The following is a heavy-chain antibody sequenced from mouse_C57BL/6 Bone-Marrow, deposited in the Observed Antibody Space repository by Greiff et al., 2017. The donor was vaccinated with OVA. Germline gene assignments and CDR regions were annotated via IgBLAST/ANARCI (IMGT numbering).Heavy chain of an antibody. J-gene: IGHJ3*01. D-gene: IGHD2-4*01. V-gene: IGHV2-2*01. Sequence: QVQLQQSGPGLVQPSQSLSITCTVSGFSLTSYGVHWIRQSPGKGLEWLGVIWSGGSTDYNAAFISRLSISKDNSKSQVFFKRNSLQADDTAIYYCASYYDYRGFAYWGQGTLVTVSA. CDR2: IWSGGST. CDR3: ASYYDYRGFAY. CDR1: GFSLTSYG.